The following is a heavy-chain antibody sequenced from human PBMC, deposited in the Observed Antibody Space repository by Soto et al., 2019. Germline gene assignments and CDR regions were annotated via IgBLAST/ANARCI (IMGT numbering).Heavy chain of an antibody. D-gene: IGHD5-12*01. CDR3: APGVGGLKFDY. J-gene: IGHJ4*02. CDR1: GFTFSSYG. Sequence: QVQLVESGGGVVQPGRSLRLSCAASGFTFSSYGMHWVRQAPGKGLEWVAAISHDGSNKYYADSVKGRLTISRDNSKNTLFLQMNSLRPEDTAVYYCAPGVGGLKFDYWGQGTLVTVSS. V-gene: IGHV3-30*03. CDR2: ISHDGSNK.